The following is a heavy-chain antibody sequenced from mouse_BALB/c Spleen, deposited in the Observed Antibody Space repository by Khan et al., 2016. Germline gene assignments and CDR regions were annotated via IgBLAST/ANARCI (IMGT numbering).Heavy chain of an antibody. V-gene: IGHV1S136*01. J-gene: IGHJ2*01. Sequence: VQLQQSGPELVKPGASVKMSCKASGYTFTNYVMHWVKQKPGQGLEWIGYINPYNAGTRYNEKFKGKAPLTSDRSSSTAYMELSSLTSEDSAVYYCARDYYGYDFDYWGQGTTLTVSS. CDR3: ARDYYGYDFDY. CDR1: GYTFTNYV. CDR2: INPYNAGT. D-gene: IGHD2-2*01.